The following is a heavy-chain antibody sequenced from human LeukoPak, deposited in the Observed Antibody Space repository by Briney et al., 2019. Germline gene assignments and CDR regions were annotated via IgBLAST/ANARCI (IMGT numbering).Heavy chain of an antibody. CDR1: GGSFSGYY. J-gene: IGHJ4*02. CDR2: INHSGST. D-gene: IGHD6-19*01. Sequence: SETLSLTCAVYGGSFSGYYWSWIRQTPGKGLEWIREINHSGSTNYNPSLKSRVTISVDTSKDQFSLKLSSVTAADTAVYYCARGLRRYSSGWYFDYWGQGTLVTVSS. CDR3: ARGLRRYSSGWYFDY. V-gene: IGHV4-34*01.